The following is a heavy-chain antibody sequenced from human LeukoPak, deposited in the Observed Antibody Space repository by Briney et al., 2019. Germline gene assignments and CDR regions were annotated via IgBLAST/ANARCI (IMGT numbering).Heavy chain of an antibody. Sequence: GGSLRLSCAASGFTFSSYGIHWVRQAPGKGLEWVAFIRFDGSNKYYADSVKGRFTISRDNSKNTLYLQMNSLRAEDTAVYYCAKEKEPYCTSTSCYLGLDYWGQGTLVTVSS. CDR1: GFTFSSYG. J-gene: IGHJ4*02. CDR3: AKEKEPYCTSTSCYLGLDY. CDR2: IRFDGSNK. D-gene: IGHD2-2*01. V-gene: IGHV3-30*02.